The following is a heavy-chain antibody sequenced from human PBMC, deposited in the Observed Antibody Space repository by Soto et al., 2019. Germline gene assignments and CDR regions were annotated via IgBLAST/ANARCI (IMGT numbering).Heavy chain of an antibody. V-gene: IGHV1-2*02. J-gene: IGHJ5*02. Sequence: ASVKVSCKASGYTFTGYYMHWVRQAPGQGLEWMGWINPNSGGTNYAQKFQGRVTMTRDTSISTAYMELSRLRSDDTAVYYCARGLIAAAGTGHSNWFDPCGQGTLVTVSS. CDR2: INPNSGGT. CDR1: GYTFTGYY. CDR3: ARGLIAAAGTGHSNWFDP. D-gene: IGHD6-13*01.